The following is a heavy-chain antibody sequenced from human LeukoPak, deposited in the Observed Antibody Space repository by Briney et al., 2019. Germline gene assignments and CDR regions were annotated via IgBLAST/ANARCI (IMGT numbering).Heavy chain of an antibody. J-gene: IGHJ4*02. CDR1: GFTFSTYW. CDR3: ARETRDFDGNYYFDY. V-gene: IGHV3-7*01. Sequence: GGSLRLSCAASGFTFSTYWMSWVRQAPGKGLEWVANIKQDGSEKYFVDSLKDRFTISRDNAKNSLYLQMISLRAEDTAVYYCARETRDFDGNYYFDYWGQGTLVTVSS. CDR2: IKQDGSEK. D-gene: IGHD1-7*01.